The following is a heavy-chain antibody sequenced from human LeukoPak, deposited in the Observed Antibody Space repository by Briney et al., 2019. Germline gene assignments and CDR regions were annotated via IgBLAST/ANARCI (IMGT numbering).Heavy chain of an antibody. Sequence: SETLSLTCTVSGGSISSSSYYWGWIRQPPGKGLEWIGSIYYSGTTYYNPSLKRRVTISVDTSKTQFSLKLSSVTAADTAVYYCARPYYYDSSGYYGSFDIWGQGTMVTVSS. J-gene: IGHJ3*02. CDR1: GGSISSSSYY. CDR2: IYYSGTT. D-gene: IGHD3-22*01. CDR3: ARPYYYDSSGYYGSFDI. V-gene: IGHV4-39*01.